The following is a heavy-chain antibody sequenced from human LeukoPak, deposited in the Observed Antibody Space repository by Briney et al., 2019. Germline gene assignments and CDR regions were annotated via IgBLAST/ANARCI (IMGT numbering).Heavy chain of an antibody. D-gene: IGHD4-17*01. CDR2: INAGNGNT. CDR3: ANFPMTTVTTFDY. J-gene: IGHJ4*02. CDR1: GYTFTSYA. Sequence: ASVKVSCKASGYTFTSYAMHWVRQAPGQRLEWMGWINAGNGNTKYSQKFQGRVTITRDTSASTAYMELSSLRSEDTAVYYCANFPMTTVTTFDYWGQGTLVTVSS. V-gene: IGHV1-3*01.